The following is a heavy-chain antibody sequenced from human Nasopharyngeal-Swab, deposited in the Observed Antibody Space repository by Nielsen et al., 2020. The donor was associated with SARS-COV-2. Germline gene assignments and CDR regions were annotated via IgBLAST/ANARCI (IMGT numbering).Heavy chain of an antibody. Sequence: GGSLRLSCAASGFTFSSFGMHWVRQAPGKGLEWVAFIAHDASNEYYGDSVKGRFTISRDNSKNTLYLQMNSLRAEDTAVYYCARDIGGYFDYWGQGTLVTVSS. J-gene: IGHJ4*02. V-gene: IGHV3-30*03. CDR1: GFTFSSFG. CDR3: ARDIGGYFDY. CDR2: IAHDASNE. D-gene: IGHD3-10*01.